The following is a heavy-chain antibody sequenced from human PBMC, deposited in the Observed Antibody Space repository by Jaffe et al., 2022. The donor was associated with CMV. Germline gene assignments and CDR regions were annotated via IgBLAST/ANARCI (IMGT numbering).Heavy chain of an antibody. CDR1: GGSFSGYY. CDR3: ARFAARGGIHYYYGMDV. D-gene: IGHD6-6*01. Sequence: QVQLQQWGAGLLKPSETLSLTCAVYGGSFSGYYWSWIRQPPGKGLEWIGEINHSGSTNYNPSLKSRVTISVDTSKNQFSLKLSSVTAADTAVYYCARFAARGGIHYYYGMDVWGQGTTVTVSS. CDR2: INHSGST. V-gene: IGHV4-34*01. J-gene: IGHJ6*02.